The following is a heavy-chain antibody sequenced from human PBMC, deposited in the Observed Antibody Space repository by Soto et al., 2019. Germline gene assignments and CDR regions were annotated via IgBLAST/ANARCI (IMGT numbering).Heavy chain of an antibody. CDR1: GGTFSSYT. J-gene: IGHJ2*01. V-gene: IGHV1-69*12. Sequence: QVQLVQSGAEVKKPGSSVTVSCKASGGTFSSYTISWVRQAPGQGLEWMGGIIPIVGTANYAQTFQGRVTITAADPTRTAYMELSTLRSEDTAVYYCARGNHRWLHFWYFDLWGRGTLVTVSS. D-gene: IGHD5-12*01. CDR2: IIPIVGTA. CDR3: ARGNHRWLHFWYFDL.